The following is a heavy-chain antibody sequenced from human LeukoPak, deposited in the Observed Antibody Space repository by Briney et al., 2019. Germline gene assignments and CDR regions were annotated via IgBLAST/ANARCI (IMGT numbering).Heavy chain of an antibody. CDR3: ARKGYSGYDHLDY. CDR2: ISYDGSNK. J-gene: IGHJ4*02. CDR1: GFTFSSYG. D-gene: IGHD5-12*01. Sequence: GRSLRLSCAASGFTFSSYGMHWVRQAPGKGLERVAVISYDGSNKYYADSVKGRFTISRDNSKNTLYLQMNSLRAEDTAVYYCARKGYSGYDHLDYWGQGTLVTVSS. V-gene: IGHV3-30*03.